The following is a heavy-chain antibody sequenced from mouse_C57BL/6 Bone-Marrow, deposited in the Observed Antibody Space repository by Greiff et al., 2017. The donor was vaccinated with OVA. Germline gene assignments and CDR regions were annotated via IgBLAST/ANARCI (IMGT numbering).Heavy chain of an antibody. V-gene: IGHV1-18*01. J-gene: IGHJ4*01. CDR3: ARLLYGNYEDYYAMDY. Sequence: EVQLQQSGPELVKPGASVKIPCKASGYTFTDYNMDWVKQSHGKSLEWIGDINPNNGGTIYNQKFKGKATLTVDKSSSTAYMELRSLTSEDTAVYYCARLLYGNYEDYYAMDYWGQGTSVTVSS. CDR2: INPNNGGT. CDR1: GYTFTDYN. D-gene: IGHD2-1*01.